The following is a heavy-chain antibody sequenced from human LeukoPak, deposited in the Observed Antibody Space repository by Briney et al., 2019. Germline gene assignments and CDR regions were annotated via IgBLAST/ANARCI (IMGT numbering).Heavy chain of an antibody. CDR3: ASGTTERIDY. CDR2: INPSSGVT. V-gene: IGHV1-2*06. J-gene: IGHJ4*02. Sequence: ASVKVSCKASGYTFTAPYMHWVRQAPGQGLEWVGRINPSSGVTDYAQKFQGRVTMTRDTAITTAYMELTSLRSDDTAVYYCASGTTERIDYWGQGTLITVSS. CDR1: GYTFTAPY. D-gene: IGHD1/OR15-1a*01.